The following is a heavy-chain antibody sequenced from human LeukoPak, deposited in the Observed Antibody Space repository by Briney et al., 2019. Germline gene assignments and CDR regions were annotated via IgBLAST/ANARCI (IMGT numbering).Heavy chain of an antibody. J-gene: IGHJ2*01. CDR2: ISSSGSTI. Sequence: GGSLRLSCAASGFTFSDYYMSWIRQAPGKGLEWFSYISSSGSTIYYADSVKGRFTISRDNAKNSLYLQMNSLRAEDTAVYYCARSGNTGRNWDFDLWGRGTPGHCLL. V-gene: IGHV3-11*04. CDR1: GFTFSDYY. D-gene: IGHD3-10*01. CDR3: ARSGNTGRNWDFDL.